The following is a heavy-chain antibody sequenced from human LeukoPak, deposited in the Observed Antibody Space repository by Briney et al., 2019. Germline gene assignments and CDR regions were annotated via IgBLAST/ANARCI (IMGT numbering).Heavy chain of an antibody. Sequence: GGSLRLSCAASGFSVSGNYMSWVRQSPGKGLEWVSAIYLTGTTHCADSVKGRFTISRDNSKNALNLQMNSLRVEDTAVYYCAAAYCGGDCYSDNHYYFMDLWGRGTTVTVSS. CDR3: AAAYCGGDCYSDNHYYFMDL. CDR1: GFSVSGNY. CDR2: IYLTGTT. D-gene: IGHD2-21*02. V-gene: IGHV3-53*01. J-gene: IGHJ6*03.